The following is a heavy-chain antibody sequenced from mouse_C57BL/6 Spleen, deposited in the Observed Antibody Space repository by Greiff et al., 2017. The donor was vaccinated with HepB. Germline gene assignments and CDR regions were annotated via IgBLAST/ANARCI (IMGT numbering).Heavy chain of an antibody. D-gene: IGHD1-1*01. Sequence: DVKLVESGGDLVKPGGSLKLSCAASGFTFSSYGMSWVRQTPDKRLEWVATISSGGSYTYYPDSVKGRFTIYRDNAKNTLYLQMSSLKSEDTAVYYCASLDGTNQRGAMDYWGQGASVTVSS. CDR1: GFTFSSYG. CDR2: ISSGGSYT. J-gene: IGHJ4*01. V-gene: IGHV5-6*02. CDR3: ASLDGTNQRGAMDY.